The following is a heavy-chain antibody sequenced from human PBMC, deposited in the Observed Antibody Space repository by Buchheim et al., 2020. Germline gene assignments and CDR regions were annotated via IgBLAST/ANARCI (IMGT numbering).Heavy chain of an antibody. Sequence: QVQLVESGGGVVQPGRSLRLSCAASGFTFSSYAMHWVRQAPGKGLEWVAVISYDGSNKYYADSAKGRFTIPRDNSKNTLYLQMNSLRAEDTAVYYCARESGYYDSSGYFRYWGQGTL. CDR2: ISYDGSNK. V-gene: IGHV3-30-3*01. CDR1: GFTFSSYA. CDR3: ARESGYYDSSGYFRY. D-gene: IGHD3-22*01. J-gene: IGHJ4*02.